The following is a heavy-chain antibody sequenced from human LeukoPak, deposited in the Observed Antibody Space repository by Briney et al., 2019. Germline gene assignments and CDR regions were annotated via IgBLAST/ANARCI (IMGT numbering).Heavy chain of an antibody. J-gene: IGHJ4*02. V-gene: IGHV4-39*07. CDR2: IYYSGST. CDR3: ARSRRDGGQDHFDY. Sequence: ASETLSLTCTVSGGSISSYYWGWIRQPPGKGLEWIGSIYYSGSTYYNPSLKSRVTISVDTSKNQFSLKLSSVTAADTAVYYCARSRRDGGQDHFDYWGQGTLVTVSS. D-gene: IGHD5-24*01. CDR1: GGSISSYY.